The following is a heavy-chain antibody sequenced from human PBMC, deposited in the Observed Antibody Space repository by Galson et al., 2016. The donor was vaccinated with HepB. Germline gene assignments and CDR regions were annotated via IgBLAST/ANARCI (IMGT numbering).Heavy chain of an antibody. CDR3: ARLSRTVVVTDAFDI. Sequence: QSGAEVKKPGEFLSISCKGFGYIFTDHWITWVRQMPGKGLEWMGRIDPSDSYTNYSPSFQGHVTISVDKSTGTAYLHWSSLKVSDTAMYYCARLSRTVVVTDAFDIWGQGTMVTVSS. CDR2: IDPSDSYT. V-gene: IGHV5-10-1*01. J-gene: IGHJ3*02. CDR1: GYIFTDHW. D-gene: IGHD3-22*01.